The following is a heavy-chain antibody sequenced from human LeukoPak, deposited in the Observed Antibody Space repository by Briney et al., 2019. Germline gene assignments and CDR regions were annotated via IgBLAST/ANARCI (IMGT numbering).Heavy chain of an antibody. J-gene: IGHJ4*02. V-gene: IGHV4-30-2*01. CDR1: GGSISSGGYS. D-gene: IGHD4-17*01. Sequence: PLETLSLTCAVSGGSISSGGYSWSWIRQPPGKGLEWIGYIYHSGSTYYNPSLKSRVTISVDRSKNQFSLKLSSVTAADTAVYYCVRASYGARVGYWGQGTLVTVSS. CDR2: IYHSGST. CDR3: VRASYGARVGY.